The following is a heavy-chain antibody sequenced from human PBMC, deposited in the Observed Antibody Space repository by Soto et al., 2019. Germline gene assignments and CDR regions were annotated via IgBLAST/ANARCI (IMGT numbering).Heavy chain of an antibody. J-gene: IGHJ4*02. CDR1: GFTFSSYA. D-gene: IGHD6-6*01. CDR2: ISGSGGST. Sequence: GESLKISCAASGFTFSSYAMSWVRQAPGKGLEWVSAISGSGGSTYYADSVKGRFTISRDNSKNTLYLQMNSLRAEDTAVYYCAKELGGKQLVFRAFDYWGQGTLVTVSS. CDR3: AKELGGKQLVFRAFDY. V-gene: IGHV3-23*01.